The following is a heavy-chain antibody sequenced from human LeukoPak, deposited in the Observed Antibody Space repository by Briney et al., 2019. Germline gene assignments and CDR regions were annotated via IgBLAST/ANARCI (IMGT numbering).Heavy chain of an antibody. Sequence: TGGSLRLSCAASGFTFSTYSMSWVRQAPGKGLEWDSSISDNSYWIYYADSVEGRFIISRDNAKNSLYLQMNSLRAEDTAVYYCANHLACGSTSCPPFDDWGQGTLVTVSS. CDR2: ISDNSYWI. CDR1: GFTFSTYS. D-gene: IGHD2-2*01. J-gene: IGHJ4*02. CDR3: ANHLACGSTSCPPFDD. V-gene: IGHV3-21*01.